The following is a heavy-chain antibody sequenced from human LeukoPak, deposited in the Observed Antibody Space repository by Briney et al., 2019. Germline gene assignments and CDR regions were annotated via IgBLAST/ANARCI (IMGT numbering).Heavy chain of an antibody. V-gene: IGHV4-4*07. CDR1: GGSISSYH. CDR3: ARDRGGARVGQHFDY. D-gene: IGHD3-16*01. Sequence: SETLSLTCTVSGGSISSYHWSWIRQPAGKGLEWIGRIYTSENTNYNPSLKSRVTTSVDTSKNQFSLRLSSVTAADTAVYYCARDRGGARVGQHFDYWGQGTLVTVSS. CDR2: IYTSENT. J-gene: IGHJ4*02.